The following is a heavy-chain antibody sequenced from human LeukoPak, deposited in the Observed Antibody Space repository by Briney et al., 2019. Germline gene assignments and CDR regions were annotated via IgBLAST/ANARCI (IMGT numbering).Heavy chain of an antibody. CDR2: ISAYNGNT. Sequence: ASVKVSCKASGYTFTSYGISWVRQAPGQGLEWMGWISAYNGNTNYAQKLQGRVTMTTDTSTSTAYMELRSLRSDDTAVYYCARVVLHCGGDCYLTQPKSYYFDYWGQGTLVTVSS. J-gene: IGHJ4*02. CDR1: GYTFTSYG. V-gene: IGHV1-18*01. D-gene: IGHD2-21*02. CDR3: ARVVLHCGGDCYLTQPKSYYFDY.